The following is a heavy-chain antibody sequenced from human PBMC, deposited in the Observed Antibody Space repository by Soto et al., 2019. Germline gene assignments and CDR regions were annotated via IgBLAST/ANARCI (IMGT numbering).Heavy chain of an antibody. CDR1: GYTFTSYY. CDR3: ARDRNRYNWNDGGGDAFDI. Sequence: QVQLVQSGAEVKKPGASVKVSCKASGYTFTSYYMHWVRQAPGQGLEWMGIINPSGGSTSYAQKFQGRVTMTRDTSTSTVYMELSSLRSEDTAVYYCARDRNRYNWNDGGGDAFDIWGQGTMVTVSS. CDR2: INPSGGST. J-gene: IGHJ3*02. V-gene: IGHV1-46*01. D-gene: IGHD1-1*01.